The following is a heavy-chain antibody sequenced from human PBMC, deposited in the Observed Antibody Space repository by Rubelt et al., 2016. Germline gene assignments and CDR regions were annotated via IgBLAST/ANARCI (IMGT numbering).Heavy chain of an antibody. J-gene: IGHJ3*02. D-gene: IGHD2-8*01. V-gene: IGHV3-48*04. CDR2: ISSSSSTI. CDR3: ARGLGYCTNGVCYQHAFDI. Sequence: VRQAPGKGLEWVAYISSSSSTIYYADSVKGRFTISRDNAKNSLYLQMNSLRAEDTAVYYCARGLGYCTNGVCYQHAFDIWGQGTMVTVSS.